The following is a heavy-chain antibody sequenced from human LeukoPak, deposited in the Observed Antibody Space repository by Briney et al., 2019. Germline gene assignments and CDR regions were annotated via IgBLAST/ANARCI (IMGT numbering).Heavy chain of an antibody. CDR2: ISSSSYI. CDR3: ARDLRMIGYY. D-gene: IGHD3-22*01. J-gene: IGHJ4*02. Sequence: GGSLRLSCAASGFTFSSYSMNWVRQAPGKGLEWVSSISSSSYIYYADSVKGRFTISRDNAKNSLYLQLNSLKAEGTAVYYFARDLRMIGYYRGQGTLVTVSS. CDR1: GFTFSSYS. V-gene: IGHV3-21*01.